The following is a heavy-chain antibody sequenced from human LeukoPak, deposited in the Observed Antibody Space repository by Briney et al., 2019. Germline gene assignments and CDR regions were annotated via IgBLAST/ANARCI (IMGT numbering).Heavy chain of an antibody. CDR2: ISGSGGST. J-gene: IGHJ4*02. CDR3: AKDSCSSNSCPIEY. V-gene: IGHV3-23*01. CDR1: GFTFSSYA. Sequence: GASLRLSCAASGFTFSSYAMSWVRQAPGKGLEWVSAISGSGGSTYYADSVKGRFTISRDNSKNTLYLQMNSLRAEDTAVYYCAKDSCSSNSCPIEYWGQGTLVTVSS. D-gene: IGHD2-2*01.